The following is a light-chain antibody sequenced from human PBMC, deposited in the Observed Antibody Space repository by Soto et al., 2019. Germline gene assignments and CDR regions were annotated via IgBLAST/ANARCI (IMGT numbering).Light chain of an antibody. CDR1: QSISSY. V-gene: IGKV1-39*01. CDR2: AAS. J-gene: IGKJ4*01. Sequence: DIQMTQSPSSLYAYVGDRVTITCRASQSISSYLNLYQQKPGKAPKLLIYAASSLQSGVPSRFSGSGSGTDFTLTISSLQPEDFATYYCQQSYSTPLTFGGGTK. CDR3: QQSYSTPLT.